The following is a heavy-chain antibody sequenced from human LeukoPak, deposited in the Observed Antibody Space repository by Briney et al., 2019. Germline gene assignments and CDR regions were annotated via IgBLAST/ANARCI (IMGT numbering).Heavy chain of an antibody. D-gene: IGHD1-14*01. Sequence: PSETLSLTCTVSGGSISSYYWSWIRQPPGKGLEWIGYIYYRGTTNYNPSLKSRVTISVDTSKNQFSLKLSSVTAADTAVYYCARGGNGWYFDLWGRGTLVTVSS. CDR1: GGSISSYY. J-gene: IGHJ2*01. CDR3: ARGGNGWYFDL. V-gene: IGHV4-59*01. CDR2: IYYRGTT.